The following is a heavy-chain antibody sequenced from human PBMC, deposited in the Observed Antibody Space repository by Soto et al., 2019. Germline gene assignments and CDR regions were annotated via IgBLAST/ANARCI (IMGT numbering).Heavy chain of an antibody. J-gene: IGHJ5*02. V-gene: IGHV4-30-2*01. CDR1: GGSIGSGAYS. Sequence: SETLSLTCAVAGGSIGSGAYSWSWIRQPPGKGLEWIGYIYHSGSTYYNPSLKSRVTISVDRSKNQFSLKLSSVTAADTAVYYCARVPDRWGQGTLVTVSS. D-gene: IGHD2-2*01. CDR2: IYHSGST. CDR3: ARVPDR.